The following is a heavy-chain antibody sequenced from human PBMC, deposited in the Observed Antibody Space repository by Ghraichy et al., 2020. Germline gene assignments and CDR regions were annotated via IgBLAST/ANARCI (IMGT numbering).Heavy chain of an antibody. D-gene: IGHD2-15*01. J-gene: IGHJ6*02. CDR1: GFTFSSYW. V-gene: IGHV3-7*01. Sequence: GGSLRLSCAASGFTFSSYWMSWVRQAPGKGLEWVANINQNGSEKYYVDSVKGRFTISRDNAKNSLFLQMSSLRGEDTAVYYCARERRWGCSGGRCSSYYNDMDVWGQGTTVTVSS. CDR3: ARERRWGCSGGRCSSYYNDMDV. CDR2: INQNGSEK.